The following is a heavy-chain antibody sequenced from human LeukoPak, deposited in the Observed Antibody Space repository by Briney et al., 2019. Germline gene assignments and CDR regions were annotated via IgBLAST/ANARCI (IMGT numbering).Heavy chain of an antibody. CDR1: GFTFSNYG. D-gene: IGHD3-22*01. J-gene: IGHJ6*03. CDR3: ARLYYYDSSGYYNYYYYMDV. CDR2: ISSSGSTI. Sequence: GGSLRLSCAASGFTFSNYGLSWVRQAPGKGLEWVSYISSSGSTIYYADSVKGRFTISRDNAKNSLYLQMNSLRAEDTAVYYCARLYYYDSSGYYNYYYYMDVWGKGTTVTISS. V-gene: IGHV3-48*04.